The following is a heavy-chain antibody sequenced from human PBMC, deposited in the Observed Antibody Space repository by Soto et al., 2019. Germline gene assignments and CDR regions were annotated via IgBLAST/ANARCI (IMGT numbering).Heavy chain of an antibody. CDR3: ARDQGRGYSYGFDY. CDR2: IWYDGSNK. J-gene: IGHJ4*02. D-gene: IGHD5-18*01. Sequence: QVQLVESGGGVVQPGRSLRLSCAASGFTFSSYGRHWVRQAPGKGLEWVAVIWYDGSNKYYADSVKGRFTISRDNSKNTLYLQMNSLRAADTAVYYCARDQGRGYSYGFDYWGQGNLVTVSS. CDR1: GFTFSSYG. V-gene: IGHV3-33*01.